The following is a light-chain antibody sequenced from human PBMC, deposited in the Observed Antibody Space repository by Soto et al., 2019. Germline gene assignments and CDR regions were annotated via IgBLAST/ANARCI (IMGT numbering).Light chain of an antibody. CDR3: QQYGSSPIT. CDR2: GAS. V-gene: IGKV3-20*01. CDR1: QTVSSS. Sequence: EIVLTQSPGTLSLSPGERATLSFMASQTVSSSLAWYQQKTGQAPRLLISGASTRATGIPDRFSGSGSETDFTLTISRLEPEDFALYYCQQYGSSPITFGQGTRLEIK. J-gene: IGKJ5*01.